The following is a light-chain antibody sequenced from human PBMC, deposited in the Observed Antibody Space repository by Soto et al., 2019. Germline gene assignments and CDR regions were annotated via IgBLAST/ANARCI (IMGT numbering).Light chain of an antibody. J-gene: IGKJ2*01. CDR2: DAS. CDR3: QQYEGPPFA. V-gene: IGKV3-20*01. CDR1: QRVSNSY. Sequence: EIVLTQSPGTLSLSPGDRATLSCRASQRVSNSYLAWYQQKPGQAPRLLIYDASTRAAGVPDRGTGGGSGTDFTLTINALEPEDFALYFCQQYEGPPFAFGQGTRLEI.